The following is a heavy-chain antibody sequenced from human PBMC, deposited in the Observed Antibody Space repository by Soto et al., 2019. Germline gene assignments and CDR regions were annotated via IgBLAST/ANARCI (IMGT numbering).Heavy chain of an antibody. V-gene: IGHV1-69*02. CDR1: GGTFSSYT. D-gene: IGHD2-2*01. J-gene: IGHJ6*03. CDR2: IIPILGIA. CDR3: ASDYCSSTSCYSRANYYYYYMDV. Sequence: QVQLVQSGAEVKKPGSSVKVSCKASGGTFSSYTISWVRQAPGQGLEWMGRIIPILGIANYAQKFQGRVTITADKSTSTDYMELSSLRSEDTAVYYCASDYCSSTSCYSRANYYYYYMDVWGKGTTVTVSS.